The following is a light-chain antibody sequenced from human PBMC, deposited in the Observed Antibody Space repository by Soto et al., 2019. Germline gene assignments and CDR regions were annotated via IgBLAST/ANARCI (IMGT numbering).Light chain of an antibody. V-gene: IGLV1-44*01. CDR1: SSKIGDFP. CDR3: AAWDDSLSAVV. CDR2: NTS. J-gene: IGLJ2*01. Sequence: QAVVTQPPSASGTPGQRVTISCSGSSSKIGDFPVNWYQHLPGAAPKVLIYNTSQRPSGVPDRFSGSKSGTSASLAISGLRSEDEADYYCAAWDDSLSAVVFGGGTKLTVL.